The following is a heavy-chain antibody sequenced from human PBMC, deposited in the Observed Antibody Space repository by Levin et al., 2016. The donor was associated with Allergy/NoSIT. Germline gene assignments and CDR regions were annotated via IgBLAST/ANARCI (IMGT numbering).Heavy chain of an antibody. V-gene: IGHV3-48*02. CDR2: ISSSSSTI. Sequence: WIRQPPGKGLEWVSYISSSSSTIYYADSVKGRFTISRDNAKNSLYLQMNSLRDEDTAVYYCARTPDVWFGEISDAFDIWGQGTMVTVSS. CDR3: ARTPDVWFGEISDAFDI. D-gene: IGHD3-10*01. J-gene: IGHJ3*02.